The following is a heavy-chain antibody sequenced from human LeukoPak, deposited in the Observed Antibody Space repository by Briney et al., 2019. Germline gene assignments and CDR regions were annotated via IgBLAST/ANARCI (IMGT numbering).Heavy chain of an antibody. J-gene: IGHJ4*02. V-gene: IGHV3-30*03. D-gene: IGHD6-13*01. CDR3: ARASSRSAAGYFDY. Sequence: GRSLRLSCAASGFAFSGYGMHWVRQAPGKGLEWVAVISYDGSKEYYADFVKGRFTISRGNSKNTLFLQTNSLRPEDTAVYYCARASSRSAAGYFDYWGRGSLVTVSS. CDR1: GFAFSGYG. CDR2: ISYDGSKE.